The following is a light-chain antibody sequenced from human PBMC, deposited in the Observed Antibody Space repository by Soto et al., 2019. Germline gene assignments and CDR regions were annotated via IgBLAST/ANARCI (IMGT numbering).Light chain of an antibody. J-gene: IGKJ5*01. Sequence: DIQMTQSPSSLPASVGDRFTITFQASQNINNYLNWCQQKPGRAPKLLIYDASNLEAGVPSRFRGSGSGTDFTFTISRLQPEDIATYYCQQYENLPTFGQGTRLEIK. CDR1: QNINNY. V-gene: IGKV1-33*01. CDR3: QQYENLPT. CDR2: DAS.